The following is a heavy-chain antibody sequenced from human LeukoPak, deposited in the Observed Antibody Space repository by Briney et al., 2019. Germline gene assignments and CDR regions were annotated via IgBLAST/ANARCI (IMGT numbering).Heavy chain of an antibody. J-gene: IGHJ4*02. CDR1: GDSIGSSSYY. V-gene: IGHV4-39*01. CDR2: IYYSGST. CDR3: ARQTWIELWHFDY. D-gene: IGHD5-18*01. Sequence: PSETLSLTCTVSGDSIGSSSYYWAWIRQPPGKGLEWIGSIYYSGSTYYTPSLKSRVTISVETSKNKFSLKVSSVTAADTAVYYCARQTWIELWHFDYWGQGTLVTVLS.